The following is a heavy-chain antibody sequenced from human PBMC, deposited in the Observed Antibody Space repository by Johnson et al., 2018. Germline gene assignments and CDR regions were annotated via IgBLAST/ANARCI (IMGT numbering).Heavy chain of an antibody. J-gene: IGHJ3*02. CDR1: GGSISSFY. V-gene: IGHV4-59*01. Sequence: QVQLQESGPGLVKPTETLSLTCTVSGGSISSFYWSWIRQPPGKGLEWSGYISYIGRPNYTPPLKSRVTLSVDTSNTQFSLKFTSVTAPDPPVYYCARWTLRPVDAFDIWGQGTMVTVSS. CDR2: ISYIGRP. D-gene: IGHD3-3*01. CDR3: ARWTLRPVDAFDI.